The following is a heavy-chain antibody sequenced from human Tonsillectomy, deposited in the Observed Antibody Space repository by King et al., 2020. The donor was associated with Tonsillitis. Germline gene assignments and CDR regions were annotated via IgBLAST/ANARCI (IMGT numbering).Heavy chain of an antibody. Sequence: VQLVESGGGLVQPGGSLRLSCAASGFSFSSYAMNWVRQAPGKGLEWVSTISESGDVTDYADSVGGRFTISRDNSRNTLYLQMNTLRAEDTAVYYCAKQYLDAPWGQGVLVTVSS. CDR1: GFSFSSYA. J-gene: IGHJ4*02. CDR2: ISESGDVT. CDR3: AKQYLDAP. D-gene: IGHD2/OR15-2a*01. V-gene: IGHV3-23*04.